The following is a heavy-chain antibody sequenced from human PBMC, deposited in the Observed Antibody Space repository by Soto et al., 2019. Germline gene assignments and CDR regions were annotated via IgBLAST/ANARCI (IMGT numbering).Heavy chain of an antibody. CDR2: IYHSGST. Sequence: QVQLQESGPGLVKPSGTLSLTCAVSGGSISSSNWWSWVRQPPGKGLEWIGKIYHSGSTNYNPSLKSRVTIAVDKSKNQFALKLSSVTAADTAVYYCARDDSGGRRFLFDYWGQGTLVTVSS. J-gene: IGHJ4*02. V-gene: IGHV4-4*02. D-gene: IGHD3-22*01. CDR1: GGSISSSNW. CDR3: ARDDSGGRRFLFDY.